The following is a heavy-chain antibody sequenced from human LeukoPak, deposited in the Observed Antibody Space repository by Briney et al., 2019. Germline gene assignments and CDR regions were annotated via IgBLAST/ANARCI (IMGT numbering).Heavy chain of an antibody. CDR1: GFTFSSHA. Sequence: GGSLRLSCAASGFTFSSHAMHWVRQAPGKGLEWVAVISYDGSNKYYADSGKGRFTISKDNSKNTLYLQMNSLRAEDTAIYYCGKGREWLVQSFDYWGQGTLVTVSS. CDR3: GKGREWLVQSFDY. J-gene: IGHJ4*02. D-gene: IGHD6-19*01. V-gene: IGHV3-30-3*01. CDR2: ISYDGSNK.